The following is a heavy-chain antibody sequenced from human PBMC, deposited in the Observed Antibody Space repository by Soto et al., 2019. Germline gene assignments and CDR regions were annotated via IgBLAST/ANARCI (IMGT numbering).Heavy chain of an antibody. CDR3: ASYSGSGHARIMDV. J-gene: IGHJ6*02. V-gene: IGHV4-61*01. CDR2: IYYNGNT. D-gene: IGHD1-26*01. CDR1: NGSVSSGSYY. Sequence: QVQLQESGPGLVKTSETLSLTCTVSNGSVSSGSYYWNWIRQPPGRGLEWIGYIYYNGNTNYNPALRSRLTLSVDTSKNQFSLKLTSVTAADAAVYYCASYSGSGHARIMDVWGHGTTVAVSS.